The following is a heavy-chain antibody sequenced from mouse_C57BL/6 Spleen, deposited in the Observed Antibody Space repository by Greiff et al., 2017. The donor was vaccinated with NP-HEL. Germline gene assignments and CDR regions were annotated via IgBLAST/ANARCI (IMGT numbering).Heavy chain of an antibody. CDR2: ILPGSGST. CDR1: GYTFTGYW. D-gene: IGHD1-1*01. J-gene: IGHJ1*03. Sequence: VQLQQSGAELMKPGASVKLSCKATGYTFTGYWIEWVKQRPGHGLEWIGEILPGSGSTNYNEKFKGKATFTADTSSNTAYMQLSSLTTEDSAIYYCARGGLYGSSYDWYFDVWGTGTTVTVSS. V-gene: IGHV1-9*01. CDR3: ARGGLYGSSYDWYFDV.